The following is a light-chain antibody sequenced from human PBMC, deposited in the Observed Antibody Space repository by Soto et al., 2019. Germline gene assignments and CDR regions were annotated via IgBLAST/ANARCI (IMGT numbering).Light chain of an antibody. V-gene: IGKV3-20*01. Sequence: EIVLTQSPGTLSLSPGDRATLSCRASQSVSSSYLAWYQQKPGQAPRLLIYCASSRATGIPDRFTGSGSGTDFTLTISRLEPEDFAVYYCHQYGSIPRTFGQGTKVEIK. J-gene: IGKJ1*01. CDR3: HQYGSIPRT. CDR1: QSVSSSY. CDR2: CAS.